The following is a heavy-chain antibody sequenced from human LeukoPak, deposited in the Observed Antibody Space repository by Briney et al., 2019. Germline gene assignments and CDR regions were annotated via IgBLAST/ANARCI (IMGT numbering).Heavy chain of an antibody. CDR3: ARSELFSSSWYWGY. CDR2: IYYSGST. CDR1: GGSISSSSYY. J-gene: IGHJ4*02. Sequence: PSETLSLTCTVSGGSISSSSYYWGWIRQPPGKGLEWIGSIYYSGSTYYNPSPKSRVTISVDTSKNQFSLKLSSVTAADTAVYYCARSELFSSSWYWGYWGQGTLVTVSS. D-gene: IGHD6-13*01. V-gene: IGHV4-39*07.